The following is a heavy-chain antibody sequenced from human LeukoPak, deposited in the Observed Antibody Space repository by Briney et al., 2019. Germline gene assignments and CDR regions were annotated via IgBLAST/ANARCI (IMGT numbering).Heavy chain of an antibody. CDR1: GFTFSSYA. V-gene: IGHV3-23*01. J-gene: IGHJ4*02. CDR2: ISGSGGST. D-gene: IGHD5-18*01. Sequence: GGSLRLSCAASGFTFSSYAMSWVRQAPGRGLEWVSLISGSGGSTHHADSVKGRFTISRDNSKNTLYLQMNSLRAEDTAVYYCAKDLGYSYGYSLDYWGQGTLVTVSS. CDR3: AKDLGYSYGYSLDY.